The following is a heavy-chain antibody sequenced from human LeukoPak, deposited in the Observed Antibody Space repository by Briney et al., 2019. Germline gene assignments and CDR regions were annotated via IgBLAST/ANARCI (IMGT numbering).Heavy chain of an antibody. Sequence: GESLKISRKGSGYSFTSYWIGWVRQMPGKGLEWMGIIYPGDSDTRYSPSFQGQVTISADKSISTAYLQWSSLKASDTAMYYCARHFRGVVTAERYYFDYWGQGTLVTVSS. D-gene: IGHD2-21*02. V-gene: IGHV5-51*01. CDR3: ARHFRGVVTAERYYFDY. J-gene: IGHJ4*02. CDR1: GYSFTSYW. CDR2: IYPGDSDT.